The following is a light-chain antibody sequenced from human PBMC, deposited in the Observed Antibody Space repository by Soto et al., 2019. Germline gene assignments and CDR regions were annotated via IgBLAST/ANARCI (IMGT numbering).Light chain of an antibody. CDR3: QQYYSTPRT. Sequence: IVRTHSPDSLAVPLVERATIKGKSSQSVLYSSNNKNYLAWYQQKPGQHPKLLLYWESTRESGVHDRFSGGGSGTDFTLTISSLQAEDVAVYYCQQYYSTPRTFGQGTNVELK. V-gene: IGKV4-1*01. CDR1: QSVLYSSNNKNY. J-gene: IGKJ1*01. CDR2: WES.